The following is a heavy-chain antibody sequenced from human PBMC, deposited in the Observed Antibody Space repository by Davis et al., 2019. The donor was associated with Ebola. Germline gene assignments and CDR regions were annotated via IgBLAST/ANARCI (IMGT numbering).Heavy chain of an antibody. CDR3: ARGGLNYDYVWGSYRYTYFDY. CDR2: IKQDGSEK. Sequence: GESLKISCAASGFTFSSYWMSWVRQAPGKGLEWVANIKQDGSEKYYVDSVKGRFTISRDNAKNSLYLQMNSLRAEDTAVYYCARGGLNYDYVWGSYRYTYFDYWGQGTLVTVSS. J-gene: IGHJ4*02. CDR1: GFTFSSYW. V-gene: IGHV3-7*01. D-gene: IGHD3-16*02.